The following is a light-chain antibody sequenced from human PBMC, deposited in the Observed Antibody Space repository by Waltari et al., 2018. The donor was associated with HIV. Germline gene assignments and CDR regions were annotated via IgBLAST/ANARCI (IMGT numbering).Light chain of an antibody. CDR1: SLRSYY. J-gene: IGLJ1*01. V-gene: IGLV3-19*01. CDR2: GKN. Sequence: SSELTQDPAVSVALGQTVRITCQGDSLRSYYASWYQQKPGQAPVLVIYGKNNRSSGIPDRFSGSSSGNTASLTITGAQAEDEADYYCNSRDSSGNLYVFGTGTKVTVL. CDR3: NSRDSSGNLYV.